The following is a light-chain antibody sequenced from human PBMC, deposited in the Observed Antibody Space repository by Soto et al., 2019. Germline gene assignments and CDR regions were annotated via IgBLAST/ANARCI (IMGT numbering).Light chain of an antibody. Sequence: QSALTQPASVSGSPGQSITIPCTGTSSDVGGYNYVSWYQQHPVKAPKLMIYDVTNRPSGVSDRFSGSKSGNTASLTISGLQAEDEADYYCSSYTSSSTPYVFGTGTKVTV. CDR1: SSDVGGYNY. CDR2: DVT. CDR3: SSYTSSSTPYV. J-gene: IGLJ1*01. V-gene: IGLV2-14*01.